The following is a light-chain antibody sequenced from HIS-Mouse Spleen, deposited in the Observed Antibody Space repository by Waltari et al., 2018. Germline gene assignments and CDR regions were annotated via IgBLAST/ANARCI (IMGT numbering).Light chain of an antibody. V-gene: IGLV2-23*01. CDR3: CSYAGSSTYWV. J-gene: IGLJ3*02. Sequence: QSALTQPASVSGSPGQSITIPCTGTSSHVVSYNLVSWYQQHPGKAPKLMIYEGSKRPSGVSNRFSGSKSGNTASLTISGLQAEDEADYYCCSYAGSSTYWVFGGGTKLTVL. CDR2: EGS. CDR1: SSHVVSYNL.